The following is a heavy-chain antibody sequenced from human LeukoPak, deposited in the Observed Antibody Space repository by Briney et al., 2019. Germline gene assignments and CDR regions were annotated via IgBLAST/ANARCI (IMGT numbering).Heavy chain of an antibody. V-gene: IGHV1-69*13. CDR1: GGTFSSYA. D-gene: IGHD6-19*01. CDR2: LIPIFGTS. J-gene: IGHJ4*02. CDR3: ATRSQQWLVRTAFDY. Sequence: SVKVSCKASGGTFSSYAISWVRQAPGQGLEWMGGLIPIFGTSNYAQKFQGRVTITADESTSTAYMELSSLRSEDTAVYYWATRSQQWLVRTAFDYWGQGTLVHVSS.